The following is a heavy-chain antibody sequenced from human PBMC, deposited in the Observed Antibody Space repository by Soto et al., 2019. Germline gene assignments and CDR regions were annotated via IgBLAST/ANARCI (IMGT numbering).Heavy chain of an antibody. Sequence: SETLSLTCTVSGGPIGSYYWSWFRQSPGKGLEWIGCVYYSDGTNYNPSLKSRVTISLDRSKNQLSLRLTSVTDEDTAVYYCERTDARSSCFFYNGIDVWRQGTTHT. CDR1: GGPIGSYY. CDR3: ERTDARSSCFFYNGIDV. D-gene: IGHD6-6*01. CDR2: VYYSDGT. J-gene: IGHJ6*02. V-gene: IGHV4-59*01.